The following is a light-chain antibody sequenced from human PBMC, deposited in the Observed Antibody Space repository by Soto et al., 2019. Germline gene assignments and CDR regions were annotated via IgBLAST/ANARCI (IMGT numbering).Light chain of an antibody. CDR2: EVS. CDR3: SSFTSSNTVV. V-gene: IGLV2-14*01. J-gene: IGLJ2*01. Sequence: QSALTQPASVSGSPGQSITISCTGTSSDVGAYNYVSWYQQHPGKAPKLMISEVSKRPSGVSNRFSGSKSGNTASLTISGLEDEDEAHYYCSSFTSSNTVVVGGGTKVTVL. CDR1: SSDVGAYNY.